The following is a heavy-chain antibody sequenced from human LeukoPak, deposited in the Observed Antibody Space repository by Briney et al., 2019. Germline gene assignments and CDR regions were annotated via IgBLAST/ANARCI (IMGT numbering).Heavy chain of an antibody. D-gene: IGHD3-10*01. CDR3: ARDLSDYYGSGSYLPDAFDI. J-gene: IGHJ3*02. V-gene: IGHV1-18*01. CDR2: ISAYNGNT. CDR1: GYTFTSYG. Sequence: ASVKVSCKSSGYTFTSYGISWVRQAPGQGLEGMGWISAYNGNTNYAQKLQGRVTMTTDTPTSTAYMELRSLISDDTAVYYCARDLSDYYGSGSYLPDAFDIWGQGTMVTVSS.